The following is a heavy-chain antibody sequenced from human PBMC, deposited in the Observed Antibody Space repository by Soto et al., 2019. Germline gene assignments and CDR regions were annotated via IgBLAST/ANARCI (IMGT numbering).Heavy chain of an antibody. V-gene: IGHV4-30-4*01. CDR1: GASVAGGSYY. J-gene: IGHJ5*02. Sequence: QVQLRESGPGLVKPSQTLSLTCSVSGASVAGGSYYWSWVRQPPGKGLEWIGYIPSRGRPFYNPSLTSRRTISADTSKNQLSPQLTSVTAADTAVYYCARDTYSGYDFGLWGQGTLVTVSS. CDR3: ARDTYSGYDFGL. CDR2: IPSRGRP. D-gene: IGHD5-12*01.